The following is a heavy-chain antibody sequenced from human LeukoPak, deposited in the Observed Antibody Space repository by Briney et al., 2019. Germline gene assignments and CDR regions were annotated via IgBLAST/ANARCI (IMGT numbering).Heavy chain of an antibody. J-gene: IGHJ5*02. CDR3: ARQSITPSDWLDP. Sequence: SETLSLTCTVSGASISDGHYYWGWIRQTPGKGLEWIASMYYSGATYYHPSLKSRVTISVNTSTNKLSLKLSSVTAADTAVYYCARQSITPSDWLDPWGQGSLVIVSS. CDR2: MYYSGAT. CDR1: GASISDGHYY. V-gene: IGHV4-39*01. D-gene: IGHD3-3*01.